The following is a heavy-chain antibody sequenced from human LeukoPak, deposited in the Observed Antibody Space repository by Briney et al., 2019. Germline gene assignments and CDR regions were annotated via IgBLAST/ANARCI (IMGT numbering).Heavy chain of an antibody. V-gene: IGHV3-15*01. J-gene: IGHJ4*02. CDR1: GVSISSSDW. CDR2: IKSKTDGGTT. D-gene: IGHD4-23*01. Sequence: NPSGTLSLTCAVSGVSISSSDWWSWVRQSPGKGLEWVGRIKSKTDGGTTDYAAPVKGRFTISRDDSKNTLYLQMNSLKTEDTAVYYCTTDYGGNGLFDYWGQGTLVTVSS. CDR3: TTDYGGNGLFDY.